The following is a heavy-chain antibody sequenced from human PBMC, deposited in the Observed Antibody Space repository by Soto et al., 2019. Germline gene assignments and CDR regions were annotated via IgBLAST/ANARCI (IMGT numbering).Heavy chain of an antibody. CDR2: ITPNSGGT. V-gene: IGHV1-2*02. CDR1: GYTFTGYY. J-gene: IGHJ4*02. D-gene: IGHD6-19*01. CDR3: ASEARVRYSSGGYNY. Sequence: QVQLVQSGAEVKKPGASVKVSCKASGYTFTGYYMHWVRQAPGQGLQWMGWITPNSGGTNYAQKFQGGVTMTRDTAISTAYMELSRLRTDDTAVYYCASEARVRYSSGGYNYWGQGTLVTVSS.